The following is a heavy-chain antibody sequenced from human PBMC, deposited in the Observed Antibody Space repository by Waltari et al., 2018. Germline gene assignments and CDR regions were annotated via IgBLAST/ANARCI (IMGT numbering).Heavy chain of an antibody. CDR2: IYHSGST. D-gene: IGHD6-19*01. Sequence: QVQLQESGPGLVQPSETLSLTCAVPGYSIRSGYSRGWSRLTPGTGLEWIGSIYHSGSTYYNPSLKSRVTISVDTSKNQVSLKLSSGTAADTAVYYCARLPDSSGWYTPYYYYYMDVWGKGTTVTVSS. CDR1: GYSIRSGYS. V-gene: IGHV4-38-2*01. J-gene: IGHJ6*03. CDR3: ARLPDSSGWYTPYYYYYMDV.